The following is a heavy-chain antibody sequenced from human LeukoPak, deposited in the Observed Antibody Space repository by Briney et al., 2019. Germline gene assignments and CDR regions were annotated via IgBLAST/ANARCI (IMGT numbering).Heavy chain of an antibody. D-gene: IGHD3-22*01. V-gene: IGHV1-18*01. CDR2: INIYNGNT. CDR1: GYTFTSYA. Sequence: ASVKVSCKASGYTFTSYAFSWVRQAPGQGLEWMGWINIYNGNTDYAQKLQGRVTMTTDTSTSTAYMELGSLRSDDTAVYYCARHSSHSHFDYWGQGTLVTVSS. CDR3: ARHSSHSHFDY. J-gene: IGHJ4*02.